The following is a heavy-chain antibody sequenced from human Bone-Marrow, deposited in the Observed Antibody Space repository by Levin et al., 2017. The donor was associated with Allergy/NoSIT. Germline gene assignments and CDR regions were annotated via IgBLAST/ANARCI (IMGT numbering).Heavy chain of an antibody. Sequence: GGSLRLSCAASGFTFSNSWMSWVRQAPGKGLEWVANINRDGSQKYFVDSVKGRFTISRDNAKNSVYLQMNSLRAEDTAVYYCAREGYLDYWGQGSLVTVSS. CDR2: INRDGSQK. CDR1: GFTFSNSW. V-gene: IGHV3-7*01. J-gene: IGHJ4*02. CDR3: AREGYLDY.